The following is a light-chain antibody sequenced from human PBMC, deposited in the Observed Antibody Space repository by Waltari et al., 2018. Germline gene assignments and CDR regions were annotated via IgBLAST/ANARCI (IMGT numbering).Light chain of an antibody. CDR2: STN. V-gene: IGLV8-61*01. Sequence: QPVVTQEPSFSVSPGGTVPLTCGLRSGSFSTTYHPSWYQQTPGQAPRPLIYSTNTRASGVPDRISGSILGNKAALTITGAQADDESDYYCVLYMGGGILFGGGTKLTVL. CDR3: VLYMGGGIL. J-gene: IGLJ3*02. CDR1: SGSFSTTYH.